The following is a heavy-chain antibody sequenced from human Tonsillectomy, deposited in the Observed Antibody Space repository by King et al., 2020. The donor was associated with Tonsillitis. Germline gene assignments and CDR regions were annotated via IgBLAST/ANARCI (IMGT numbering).Heavy chain of an antibody. V-gene: IGHV4-59*01. CDR1: GDSISSYY. CDR3: ARDRKVGGKNNYGMDV. CDR2: IYYSGST. Sequence: QLQESGPGLVKPSETLSLTCTVSGDSISSYYWSWIRQPPGKGLEWIGYIYYSGSTNYNPSLKSRVTISVDTSKNQFSLKLSSVTAADTAVYYCARDRKVGGKNNYGMDVWGQGATVTVS. D-gene: IGHD3-10*01. J-gene: IGHJ6*02.